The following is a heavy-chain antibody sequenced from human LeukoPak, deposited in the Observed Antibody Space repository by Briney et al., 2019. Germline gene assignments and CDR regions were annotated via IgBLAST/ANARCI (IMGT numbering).Heavy chain of an antibody. CDR1: GGSISSYY. V-gene: IGHV4-59*01. Sequence: SETLSLTCTVSGGSISSYYWSWIRQPPGKGLEWIGYIYYSGSTNYNPSLKSRVTISVDTSKNQFSLKLSSVTAADTAVYYCARGGNCSGGSCYLLDAFDNWGQGTMVTVSS. CDR2: IYYSGST. D-gene: IGHD2-15*01. CDR3: ARGGNCSGGSCYLLDAFDN. J-gene: IGHJ3*02.